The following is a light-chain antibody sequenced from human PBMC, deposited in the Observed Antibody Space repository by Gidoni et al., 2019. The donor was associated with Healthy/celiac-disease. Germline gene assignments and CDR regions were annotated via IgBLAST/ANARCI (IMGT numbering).Light chain of an antibody. CDR1: NIGSKS. J-gene: IGLJ3*02. CDR2: YDS. V-gene: IGLV3-21*04. Sequence: SYVLTQPPSVSVAPGKTARITCGGNNIGSKSVHWYQQKPGQAPVLVIYYDSDRPSGIPERFSGSNSGNTATLTISRVEAGDEADYYCQVWDSSSDHPRGVFGGGTKLT. CDR3: QVWDSSSDHPRGV.